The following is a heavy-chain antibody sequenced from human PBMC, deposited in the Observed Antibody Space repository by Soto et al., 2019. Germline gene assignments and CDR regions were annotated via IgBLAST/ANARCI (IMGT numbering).Heavy chain of an antibody. Sequence: PGGSLRPSWAASGLTCSSYGMHWVRQAPGKGLEWVAVIWYDGSNKYYADSVKGRFTISRDNSKNTLYLQMNSLRAEDTAVYYCARERYYYDSSGYYPYYFDYWGQGTLVTVSS. V-gene: IGHV3-33*01. CDR2: IWYDGSNK. CDR3: ARERYYYDSSGYYPYYFDY. J-gene: IGHJ4*02. D-gene: IGHD3-22*01. CDR1: GLTCSSYG.